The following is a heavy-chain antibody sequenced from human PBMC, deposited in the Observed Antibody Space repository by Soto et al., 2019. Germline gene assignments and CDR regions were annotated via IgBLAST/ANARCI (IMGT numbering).Heavy chain of an antibody. CDR1: GYNFSDYY. J-gene: IGHJ5*02. V-gene: IGHV1-2*02. D-gene: IGHD2-8*02. CDR2: VSPKSGGT. CDR3: AREISGGGTLNWFDP. Sequence: QVQLVQSAAEVKKPGASVKVSCKASGYNFSDYYIHWVRQAPGQGLAWLGWVSPKSGGTNYAQKFKGRVTMTRDPSSNTVYMDLSGLKSDDTAVFYCAREISGGGTLNWFDPWGQGTLDTVSS.